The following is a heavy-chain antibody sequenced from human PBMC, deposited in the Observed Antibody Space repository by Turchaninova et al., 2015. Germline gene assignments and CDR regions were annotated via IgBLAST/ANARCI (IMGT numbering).Heavy chain of an antibody. Sequence: QVQLQESGPGLVQPSETLSLTCAVSDYSISTGSYWVCNRQPPKKGLECVGSIFHSGSTYYNPSLKSRVTISVDTSKNQFFLKLSSVTAADTAVYYCARRGNYDFVGDVDYWGQGTLVTVSS. CDR1: DYSISTGSY. CDR3: ARRGNYDFVGDVDY. CDR2: IFHSGST. V-gene: IGHV4-38-2*01. J-gene: IGHJ4*02. D-gene: IGHD3-3*01.